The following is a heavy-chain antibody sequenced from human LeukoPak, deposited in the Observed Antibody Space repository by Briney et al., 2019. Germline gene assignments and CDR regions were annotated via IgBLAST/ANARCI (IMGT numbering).Heavy chain of an antibody. Sequence: SETLSLTCTVSGGPISSGGYYWSWIRQHPGKGLEWIGYIYYSGSTYYNPSLKSRVTISVDTSKNQFSLKLSSVTAADTAVYYCARALGYYDSSGYEDYWGQGTLVTVSS. CDR2: IYYSGST. D-gene: IGHD3-22*01. J-gene: IGHJ4*02. V-gene: IGHV4-31*03. CDR3: ARALGYYDSSGYEDY. CDR1: GGPISSGGYY.